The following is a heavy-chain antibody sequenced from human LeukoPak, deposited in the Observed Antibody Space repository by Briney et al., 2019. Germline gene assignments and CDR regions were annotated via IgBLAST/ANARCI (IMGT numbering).Heavy chain of an antibody. D-gene: IGHD2-21*01. CDR1: GYTFTSYG. CDR3: ARDRDHDTEDY. Sequence: EASVTVSCTASGYTFTSYGISWVRQAPGQGLEWMGWISAYNGNTNYAQKLQGRVTMTTDTSTSTAYMELRSLRSDDTAVYYCARDRDHDTEDYWGQGTLVTVSS. V-gene: IGHV1-18*01. CDR2: ISAYNGNT. J-gene: IGHJ4*02.